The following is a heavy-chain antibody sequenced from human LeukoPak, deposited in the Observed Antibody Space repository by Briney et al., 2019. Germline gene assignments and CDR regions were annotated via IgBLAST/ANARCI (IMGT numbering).Heavy chain of an antibody. CDR2: ISAHNGNT. Sequence: GASVKVSCKASGGTFSSYAISWVRQAPGQGLEWMGWISAHNGNTNYAQKLQGRVTMTTDTSTSTAYMELRSLRSDDTAVYYCARHSSSWSDYHYYYGMDVWGQGTTVTVSS. CDR1: GGTFSSYA. D-gene: IGHD6-13*01. J-gene: IGHJ6*02. CDR3: ARHSSSWSDYHYYYGMDV. V-gene: IGHV1-18*01.